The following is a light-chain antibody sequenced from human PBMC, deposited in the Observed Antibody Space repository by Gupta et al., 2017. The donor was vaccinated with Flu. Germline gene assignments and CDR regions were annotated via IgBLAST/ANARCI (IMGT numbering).Light chain of an antibody. J-gene: IGLJ2*01. CDR2: EVT. CDR1: SSDVGSYNF. V-gene: IGLV2-23*02. Sequence: QSALPQPASASGSPGQSLTISCTGTSSDVGSYNFVSWYQQHPGKAPKFMIYEVTKRPSGVSNRFSGSKSGNTASLTISGLQAEDEADYYCLSYAGSSNFVIFGGGTKLTVL. CDR3: LSYAGSSNFVI.